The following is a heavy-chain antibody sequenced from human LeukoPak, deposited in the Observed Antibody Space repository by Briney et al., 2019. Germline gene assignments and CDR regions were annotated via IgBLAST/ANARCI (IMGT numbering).Heavy chain of an antibody. J-gene: IGHJ4*02. CDR2: ISAYNGNT. CDR1: GGTFSSYG. CDR3: ARVRVVYATEGGLGYFDY. V-gene: IGHV1-18*01. D-gene: IGHD2-8*02. Sequence: ASVKVSCKASGGTFSSYGISWVRQAPGQGLEWMGWISAYNGNTNYAQKLQGRVTMTTDTSTSTAYMELRSLRSDDTAVYYCARVRVVYATEGGLGYFDYWGQGTLVTVSS.